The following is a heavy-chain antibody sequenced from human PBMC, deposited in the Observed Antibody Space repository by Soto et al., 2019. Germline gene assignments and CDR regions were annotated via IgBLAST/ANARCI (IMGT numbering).Heavy chain of an antibody. CDR1: GFTFSSYN. CDR3: ARVGLDGCYVP. J-gene: IGHJ5*02. Sequence: EVQLVESGGGLVKPRGSLRLSCAASGFTFSSYNMHWVRQATGKGLEWVSAISTAGDTYYPGSVKDRFTISSENAKNSLYLQMNSLSVEDTAVFYCARVGLDGCYVPWGQGTLVTVSS. V-gene: IGHV3-13*01. CDR2: ISTAGDT. D-gene: IGHD2-15*01.